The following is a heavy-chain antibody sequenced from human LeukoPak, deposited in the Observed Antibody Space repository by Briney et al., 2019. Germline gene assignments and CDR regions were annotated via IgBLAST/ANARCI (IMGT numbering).Heavy chain of an antibody. Sequence: ASVKVSCKASGYTFTSYGISWVRQAPGQGLEWMGWISAYNGNTNYAQKLQGRVTMTTDTSTSTAYMELRSLRSDDTAVYYCARDADHVVVPAEAMDYWGQGTLVTVSS. V-gene: IGHV1-18*01. J-gene: IGHJ4*02. CDR1: GYTFTSYG. CDR2: ISAYNGNT. D-gene: IGHD2-2*01. CDR3: ARDADHVVVPAEAMDY.